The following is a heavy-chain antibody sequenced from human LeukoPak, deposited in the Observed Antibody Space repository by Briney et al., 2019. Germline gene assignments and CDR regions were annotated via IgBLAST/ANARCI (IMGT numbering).Heavy chain of an antibody. Sequence: GASVKVSSKASGYTFTSYGISWVRQAPGQGLEWVGWISAYNGNTNYAQKLQGRVTMTTDTSTSTAYMELRSLRSDDTAVYYCARDRFGSGSYYTFDYWGQGTLVTVSS. CDR2: ISAYNGNT. J-gene: IGHJ4*02. CDR3: ARDRFGSGSYYTFDY. CDR1: GYTFTSYG. D-gene: IGHD3-10*01. V-gene: IGHV1-18*01.